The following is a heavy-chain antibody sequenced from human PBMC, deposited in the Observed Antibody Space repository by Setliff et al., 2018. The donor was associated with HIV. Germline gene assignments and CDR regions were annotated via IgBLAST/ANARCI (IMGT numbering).Heavy chain of an antibody. J-gene: IGHJ4*02. CDR3: ATDHGAAGAFDY. V-gene: IGHV1-24*01. CDR1: GYTLTELS. CDR2: FDPEDGES. D-gene: IGHD1-26*01. Sequence: ASVTVSCKISGYTLTELSRHWVRQAPGKGLEWMGRFDPEDGESIYAQKFQVRVTMTDDTSADTAYMELRSLTSEDTAVYYCATDHGAAGAFDYWGQGTLVTVSS.